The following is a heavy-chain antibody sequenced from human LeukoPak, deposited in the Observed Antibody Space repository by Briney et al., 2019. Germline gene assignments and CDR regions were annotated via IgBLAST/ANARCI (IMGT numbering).Heavy chain of an antibody. V-gene: IGHV4-59*13. J-gene: IGHJ3*02. Sequence: PSETLSLTCAVYGGSFSDFYWSWIRQPPGKGLEWIGYIYYSGSTNYNPSLKSRVTISVDTSKNQFSLKLSSVTAADTAVYYCARAPQYYDILTGYYVAAFDIWGQGTMVTVSS. CDR2: IYYSGST. D-gene: IGHD3-9*01. CDR3: ARAPQYYDILTGYYVAAFDI. CDR1: GGSFSDFY.